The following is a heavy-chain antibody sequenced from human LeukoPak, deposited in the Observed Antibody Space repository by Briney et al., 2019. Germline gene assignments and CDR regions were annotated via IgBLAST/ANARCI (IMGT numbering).Heavy chain of an antibody. D-gene: IGHD3-9*01. J-gene: IGHJ4*02. CDR2: IIPIFGTA. V-gene: IGHV1-69*05. CDR1: GGTFSSYA. CDR3: ARSYYDILSGFDY. Sequence: SVKVSCKASGGTFSSYAISWVRQAPGQGLEWMGRIIPIFGTANYAQKFQGRVTITTDESTSTAYMELSSLRSEDTAVYYCARSYYDILSGFDYWGQGTLVTVSS.